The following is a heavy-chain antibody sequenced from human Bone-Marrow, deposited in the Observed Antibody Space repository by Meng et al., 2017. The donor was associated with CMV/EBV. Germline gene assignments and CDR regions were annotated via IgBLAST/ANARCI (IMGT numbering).Heavy chain of an antibody. CDR2: IRYDGSNK. V-gene: IGHV3-30*02. CDR3: ANPASSSWPNWCDP. D-gene: IGHD6-13*01. Sequence: GGSLRLSCAASGFTFSSYGMHWVRQAPGKGLEWVAFIRYDGSNKYYADSVKGRFTISRDNSKNTLYLQMNSLRAEDTAVYYCANPASSSWPNWCDPWGQGNLVNVDS. CDR1: GFTFSSYG. J-gene: IGHJ5*02.